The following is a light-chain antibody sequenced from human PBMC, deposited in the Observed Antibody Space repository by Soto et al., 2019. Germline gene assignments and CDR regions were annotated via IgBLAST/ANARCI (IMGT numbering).Light chain of an antibody. Sequence: SYELTQPPSVSVSPGQTASITCSGDKLGDKYACWYQQKPGQSPVVVIYQDSKRPSGIPERFSGSNSGNTATLTISGTQAMDEADYYCQTWDSSTVVFGGGTKHTVL. CDR3: QTWDSSTVV. CDR1: KLGDKY. J-gene: IGLJ2*01. CDR2: QDS. V-gene: IGLV3-1*01.